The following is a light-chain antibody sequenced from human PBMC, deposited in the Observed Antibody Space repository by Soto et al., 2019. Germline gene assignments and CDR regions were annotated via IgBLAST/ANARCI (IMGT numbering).Light chain of an antibody. CDR3: AAWDDSLSGRV. Sequence: QSVLTQPPSASGTPGQRVSISCSGGSSNIGSHNVYWYQQLPGTAPKLLIFKNNQRPSGVPVRFSGSKSGTSASLAISGLRSEDEADYYCAAWDDSLSGRVFGTGTKVTVL. J-gene: IGLJ1*01. CDR2: KNN. V-gene: IGLV1-47*01. CDR1: SSNIGSHN.